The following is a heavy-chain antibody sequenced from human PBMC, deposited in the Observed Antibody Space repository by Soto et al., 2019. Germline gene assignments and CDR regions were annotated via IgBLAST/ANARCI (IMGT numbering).Heavy chain of an antibody. CDR2: IYSGGST. CDR1: GFTVSSNY. J-gene: IGHJ1*01. CDR3: ARDRGESGQPECFQH. V-gene: IGHV3-53*01. D-gene: IGHD3-10*01. Sequence: EVQLVESGGGLIQPGGSLRLSCAASGFTVSSNYMSWVRQAPGKGLEWVSVIYSGGSTYYADSVKGRFTISRDNSKSTLYRQMNSLRAEDTDVYYCARDRGESGQPECFQHWGQGPMVIVSS.